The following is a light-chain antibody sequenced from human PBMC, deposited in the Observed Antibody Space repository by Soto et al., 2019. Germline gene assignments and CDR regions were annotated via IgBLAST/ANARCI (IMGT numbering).Light chain of an antibody. J-gene: IGLJ3*02. Sequence: QSALTQPASVSGSPGQSITISCTGTSSDVGSYNFVSWYQQHPGKAPKLMIYEVSKRPSGVSNRFSGSKSGNTASLTISGFQAEDEADYYCCSYAGSHWVFGGGTKLTVL. CDR3: CSYAGSHWV. V-gene: IGLV2-23*02. CDR1: SSDVGSYNF. CDR2: EVS.